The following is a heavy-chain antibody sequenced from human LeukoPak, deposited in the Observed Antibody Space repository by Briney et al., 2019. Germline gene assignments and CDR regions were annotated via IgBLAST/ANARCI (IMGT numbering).Heavy chain of an antibody. D-gene: IGHD5-18*01. CDR1: GLSVSTNS. CDR2: IYSGDST. Sequence: GGSLRLSCAASGLSVSTNSMSWVRQAPGKGLEWVSVIYSGDSTHYGDSVKGRFTISSDKSKNTVYLQMNSLRAEDTAVYYCAKDLYSYATYDFDYWGQGTLVTVSS. V-gene: IGHV3-66*01. CDR3: AKDLYSYATYDFDY. J-gene: IGHJ4*02.